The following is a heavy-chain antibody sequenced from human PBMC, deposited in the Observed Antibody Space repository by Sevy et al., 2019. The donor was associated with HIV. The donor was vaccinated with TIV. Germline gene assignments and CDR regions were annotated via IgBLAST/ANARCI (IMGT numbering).Heavy chain of an antibody. Sequence: GSLRLSCAASGFTFSSYSMNWVRQAPGKGLEWVSSISSSSSYIYYADSVKGRFTISRDNAKNSLYLQMNSLRAEDTAVYYCARDEIVYCSGGSCYAYGYGMDVWGQGTTVTVSS. CDR3: ARDEIVYCSGGSCYAYGYGMDV. CDR2: ISSSSSYI. V-gene: IGHV3-21*01. J-gene: IGHJ6*02. CDR1: GFTFSSYS. D-gene: IGHD2-15*01.